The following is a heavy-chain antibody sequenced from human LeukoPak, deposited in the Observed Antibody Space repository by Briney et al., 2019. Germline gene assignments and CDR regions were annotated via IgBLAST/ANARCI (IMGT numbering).Heavy chain of an antibody. CDR2: ITTSSTYT. CDR1: GFSFSSYN. V-gene: IGHV3-21*01. J-gene: IGHJ4*02. D-gene: IGHD6-6*01. CDR3: AREISIAALDY. Sequence: GGSLRLSCEASGFSFSSYNMDWVRQTPGKGLEWISSITTSSTYTFYADSVKGRFTISRDNAKNSLYLQMNSLRAEDTAVYYCAREISIAALDYWGQGTLVTVSS.